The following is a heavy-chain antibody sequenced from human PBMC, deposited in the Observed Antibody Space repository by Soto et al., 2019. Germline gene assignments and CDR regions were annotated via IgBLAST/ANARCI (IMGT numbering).Heavy chain of an antibody. V-gene: IGHV3-30*18. J-gene: IGHJ4*02. Sequence: QVQLVESGGGVVQPGRSLRLSCAASGFTFSSYGMHWVRQAPGKGLEWVAVISYDGSNKYYADSVKGRFTISRDNSKNTLYLQMNSLRAEDTAVYYCAKDQLLWFGAADYWGQGTLVTVSS. CDR1: GFTFSSYG. CDR3: AKDQLLWFGAADY. D-gene: IGHD3-10*01. CDR2: ISYDGSNK.